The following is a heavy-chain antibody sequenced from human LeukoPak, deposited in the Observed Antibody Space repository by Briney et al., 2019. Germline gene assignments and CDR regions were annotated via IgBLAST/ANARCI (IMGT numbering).Heavy chain of an antibody. CDR3: ARGPSSMVYSMGWFDP. Sequence: GASVKVSCKASGYTFTSYAISWVRQAPGQGLEWMGWISAYNGNTNYAQKFQGRVTMTTDTSTSTAYMELRSLRSDDTAVYFCARGPSSMVYSMGWFDPWGQGTLVTVSS. CDR2: ISAYNGNT. J-gene: IGHJ5*02. CDR1: GYTFTSYA. V-gene: IGHV1-18*01. D-gene: IGHD2-8*01.